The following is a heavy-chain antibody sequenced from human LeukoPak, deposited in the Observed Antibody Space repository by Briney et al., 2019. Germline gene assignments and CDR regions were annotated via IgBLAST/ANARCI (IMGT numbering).Heavy chain of an antibody. D-gene: IGHD1-26*01. V-gene: IGHV3-30*02. CDR2: IRYDGSNK. CDR3: AKVKTRVVGATTGAHGFDY. J-gene: IGHJ4*02. Sequence: AGGSLRLSCEASGFTLSGYGMHWVRQAPGKGLEWAAIIRYDGSNKYYADSVKGRFTISRDNSKNTLYLQMISLRTEDTAVYYCAKVKTRVVGATTGAHGFDYWGQGTLVTVSS. CDR1: GFTLSGYG.